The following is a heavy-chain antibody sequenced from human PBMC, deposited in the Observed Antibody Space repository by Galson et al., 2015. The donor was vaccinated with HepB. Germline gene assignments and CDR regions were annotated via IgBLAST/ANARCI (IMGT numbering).Heavy chain of an antibody. V-gene: IGHV3-74*01. CDR3: ARDGTVGANTLLEY. Sequence: SLRLSCAASGFTFSSYWMHWVRQAPGKGQVWVSRINSDGSSTSYADSVKGRFTISRDNAKNTLYLQMNSLGDEDTAVYYCARDGTVGANTLLEYWGQVTLLSVSS. CDR1: GFTFSSYW. D-gene: IGHD1-26*01. CDR2: INSDGSST. J-gene: IGHJ4*02.